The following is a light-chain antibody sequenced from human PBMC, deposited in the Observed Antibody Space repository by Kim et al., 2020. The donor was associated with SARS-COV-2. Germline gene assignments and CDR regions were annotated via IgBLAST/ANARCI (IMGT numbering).Light chain of an antibody. V-gene: IGKV3-11*01. CDR1: QSVSSY. J-gene: IGKJ4*01. CDR2: DAA. Sequence: SPGERATRSCRASQSVSSYLAWYQPKPGQDPRLLIYDAANRATGIPARFSGSGSGTDFTLTISSLEPEDFAVYYCQQRSNWPPLTFGGGTKVDIK. CDR3: QQRSNWPPLT.